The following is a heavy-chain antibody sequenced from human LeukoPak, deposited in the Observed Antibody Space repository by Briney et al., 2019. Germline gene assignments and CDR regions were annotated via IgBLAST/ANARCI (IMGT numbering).Heavy chain of an antibody. CDR3: ARRGLVLDY. Sequence: SETLSLICSVSDDSISIYYWSWIRQPPGKGLEWIGYIDHTGSTNYNPSLKSRVTISVDTSKNQFSLKLSSVTAADTAVYYCARRGLVLDYWGQGTLVTVSS. J-gene: IGHJ4*02. CDR1: DDSISIYY. V-gene: IGHV4-59*12. CDR2: IDHTGST. D-gene: IGHD6-19*01.